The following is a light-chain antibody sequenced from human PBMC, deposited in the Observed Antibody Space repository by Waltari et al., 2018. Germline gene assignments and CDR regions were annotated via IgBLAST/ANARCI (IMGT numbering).Light chain of an antibody. CDR2: AAS. J-gene: IGKJ4*01. CDR3: QQADSFPLT. CDR1: PHLSSW. Sequence: DIQMIQSPSSVSASVGDSVTLTCRACPHLSSWFAWYQQKPGKAPKYLIYAASRLQSGFPSRFSGSGFGTDFTLTISSLQPEDFATYYCQQADSFPLTFGGGTKV. V-gene: IGKV1-12*01.